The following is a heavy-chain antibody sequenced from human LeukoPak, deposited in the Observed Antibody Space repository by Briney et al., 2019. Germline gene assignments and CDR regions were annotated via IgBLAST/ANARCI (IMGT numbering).Heavy chain of an antibody. CDR3: ARVASADYFDSSGYYQEDYFDY. J-gene: IGHJ4*02. CDR2: ISSSSYYI. Sequence: GGSLRLSCAASGFTFSTYTMNWVRQAPGKGLEWVSSISSSSYYIYYADSVKGRFTISRDNAKNSLYLQMNSLRAEDTAVYYCARVASADYFDSSGYYQEDYFDYWGQGTLVTVSS. D-gene: IGHD3-22*01. CDR1: GFTFSTYT. V-gene: IGHV3-21*01.